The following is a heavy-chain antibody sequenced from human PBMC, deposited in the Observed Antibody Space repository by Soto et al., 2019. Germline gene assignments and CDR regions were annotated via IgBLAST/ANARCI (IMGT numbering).Heavy chain of an antibody. D-gene: IGHD2-15*01. CDR3: ARDVRRYCSGGSCYPAAWFDP. CDR1: GGNFSSYT. V-gene: IGHV1-69*04. CDR2: IIPILGIA. Sequence: SVKVSCTASGGNFSSYTISWVRQAPGQGLEWMGRIIPILGIANYAQKFQGRVTITADKSTSTAYMELSSLRSEDTAVYYCARDVRRYCSGGSCYPAAWFDPWGQGTLVTVSS. J-gene: IGHJ5*02.